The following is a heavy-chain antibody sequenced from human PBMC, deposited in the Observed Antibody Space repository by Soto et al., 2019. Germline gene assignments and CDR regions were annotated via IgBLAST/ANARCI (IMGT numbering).Heavy chain of an antibody. J-gene: IGHJ4*02. D-gene: IGHD4-17*01. V-gene: IGHV2-5*02. Sequence: QITLRESGPTLVKPTQTLTLTCTFSGFSLNTRELGVGWIRQPPGKALEWLALLFWDDDKRYSPSLKTRLTISKATSKSQVVLTMTNMDPVDTATYYCAHVRCGPRIEDYGGYYFDYWGQGTLVTVSS. CDR2: LFWDDDK. CDR1: GFSLNTRELG. CDR3: AHVRCGPRIEDYGGYYFDY.